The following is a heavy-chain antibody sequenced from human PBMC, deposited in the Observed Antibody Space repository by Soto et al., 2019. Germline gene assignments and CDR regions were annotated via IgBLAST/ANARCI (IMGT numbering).Heavy chain of an antibody. J-gene: IGHJ4*02. Sequence: DVQLVESGGGLVQPGGSLRLSCAASGFTFSNSWMHWVRQVSGKGLEWVSRINADWTSTSYADSVKGRFTISRDNAKNTLYPHVNSLRAEDTAVYYCVKVLARGVGVPRFDFDSWGQGALVTVSS. V-gene: IGHV3-74*01. CDR3: VKVLARGVGVPRFDFDS. D-gene: IGHD3-10*01. CDR2: INADWTST. CDR1: GFTFSNSW.